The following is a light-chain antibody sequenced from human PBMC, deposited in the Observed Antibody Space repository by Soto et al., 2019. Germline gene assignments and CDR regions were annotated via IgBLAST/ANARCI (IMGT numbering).Light chain of an antibody. CDR3: QQSYDTPYT. V-gene: IGKV4-1*01. Sequence: DIVMTQSPDSLAVYLGERATINCKYSQSVLYSSNNKNYLAWYQQKPGQPPKLLIYWASTRESGVPDRFSGSGSGTAFTLTITSLQAEDVAVYYCQQSYDTPYTFGQGTKLEI. J-gene: IGKJ2*01. CDR2: WAS. CDR1: QSVLYSSNNKNY.